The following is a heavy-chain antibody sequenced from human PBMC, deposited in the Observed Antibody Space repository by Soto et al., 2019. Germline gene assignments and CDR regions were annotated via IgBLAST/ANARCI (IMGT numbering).Heavy chain of an antibody. CDR3: ARDRGTVYGMDV. D-gene: IGHD3-10*01. J-gene: IGHJ6*02. V-gene: IGHV3-66*01. CDR2: IYSGGST. Sequence: EVQLVESGGGLVQPGGSLRLSCAASGFTVSSNYMSWVRQAPGKGLEWVSVIYSGGSTYYADSVKGRFTISRDNSKNTLYLQMTSLRAEDTAVYCCARDRGTVYGMDVWGQGTTVTVSS. CDR1: GFTVSSNY.